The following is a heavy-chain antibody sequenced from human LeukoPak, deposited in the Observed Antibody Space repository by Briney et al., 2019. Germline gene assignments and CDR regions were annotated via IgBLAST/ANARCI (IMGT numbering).Heavy chain of an antibody. CDR2: IKEDGSAQ. D-gene: IGHD2-2*01. J-gene: IGHJ5*02. Sequence: GGSLRLSCAASGFTFNSYWMSWVRQAPGKGLEWVANIKEDGSAQYYVDSVRGRFTISRDNAQNSLNLQMNSLRAEDTAVYYCATSSNAPGNHWGQGTLVTVSS. CDR1: GFTFNSYW. V-gene: IGHV3-7*01. CDR3: ATSSNAPGNH.